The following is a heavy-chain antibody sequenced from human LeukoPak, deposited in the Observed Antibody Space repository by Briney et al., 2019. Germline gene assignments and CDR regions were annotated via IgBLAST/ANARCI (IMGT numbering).Heavy chain of an antibody. CDR2: IYHSGST. CDR3: ARSGFDSSGYSLFDY. CDR1: GGSISSGGYY. V-gene: IGHV4-30-2*01. D-gene: IGHD3-22*01. J-gene: IGHJ4*02. Sequence: SETLSLTCTVSGGSISSGGYYWSWIRQPPGKGLEWIGYIYHSGSTYYNPSLKSRVTISVDRSKNQFSLKLSSVTAADTAVYYCARSGFDSSGYSLFDYWGQGTLVTVSS.